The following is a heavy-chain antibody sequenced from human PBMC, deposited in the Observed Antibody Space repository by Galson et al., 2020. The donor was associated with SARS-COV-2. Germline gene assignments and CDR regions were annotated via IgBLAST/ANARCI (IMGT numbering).Heavy chain of an antibody. V-gene: IGHV4-30-4*01. Sequence: EISETLSLTCTVSGGSISSGDYYWSWIRQPPGKGLEWIRYIYYSGSTYYNPSLKSRVTISVDTSKNQFSLKLSSVTAADTAVYYFARAKRITIFGVVNWFDPWGQGTLVTVSS. CDR2: IYYSGST. J-gene: IGHJ5*02. CDR1: GGSISSGDYY. D-gene: IGHD3-3*01. CDR3: ARAKRITIFGVVNWFDP.